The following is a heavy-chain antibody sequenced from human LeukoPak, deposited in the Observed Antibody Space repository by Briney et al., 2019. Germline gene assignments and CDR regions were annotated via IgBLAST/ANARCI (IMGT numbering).Heavy chain of an antibody. CDR2: ISYDGSNK. CDR3: ARSSPDYYDSSGYYPDY. V-gene: IGHV3-30*03. CDR1: GFTFSSYG. J-gene: IGHJ4*02. Sequence: GSLRLSCAASGFTFSSYGMHWVRQAPGKGLEWVAVISYDGSNKYYADSVKGRFTISRDNSKNTLYLQMNSLRAEDTAVYYCARSSPDYYDSSGYYPDYWGQGTLVTVSS. D-gene: IGHD3-22*01.